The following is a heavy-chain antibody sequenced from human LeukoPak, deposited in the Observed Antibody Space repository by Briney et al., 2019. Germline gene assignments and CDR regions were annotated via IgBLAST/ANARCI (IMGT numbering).Heavy chain of an antibody. CDR1: GFTFSGYW. D-gene: IGHD3-10*01. CDR3: AKLVSDPELAFDY. V-gene: IGHV3-30*18. J-gene: IGHJ4*02. CDR2: ISYDGSNK. Sequence: GGSLRLSCAASGFTFSGYWMSWVRQAPGKGLEWVAVISYDGSNKYYADSVKGRFTISRDNSKNTLYLQMNSLRAEDTAVYYCAKLVSDPELAFDYWGQGTLVTVSS.